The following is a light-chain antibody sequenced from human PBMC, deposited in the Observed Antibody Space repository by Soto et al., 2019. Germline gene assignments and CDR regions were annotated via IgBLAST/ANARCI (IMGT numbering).Light chain of an antibody. CDR1: NSNIGRNT. V-gene: IGLV1-44*01. J-gene: IGLJ3*02. CDR3: AAWDESPNVPV. Sequence: QAVVTQPPSASGTPGQRVTISCSGSNSNIGRNTVHWYQQLPGAAPNLLIYSDNQRPSGVPDRFSGSKSGTSASLAISGLQSEDEADYYCAAWDESPNVPVFGGGTKLTVL. CDR2: SDN.